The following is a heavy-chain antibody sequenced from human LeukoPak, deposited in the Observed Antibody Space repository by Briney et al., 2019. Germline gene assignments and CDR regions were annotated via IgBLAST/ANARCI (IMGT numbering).Heavy chain of an antibody. CDR1: GGTFSSYA. V-gene: IGHV1-69*13. J-gene: IGHJ4*02. Sequence: SVKVSCKASGGTFSSYAVSWVRQAPGQGLEWMGGIIPIFGTANYAQKFQGRVTITADESTSTAYMELSSLRSEDTAVYYCETYYYDSSGYLGVDYWGQGTLVTVSS. CDR3: ETYYYDSSGYLGVDY. CDR2: IIPIFGTA. D-gene: IGHD3-22*01.